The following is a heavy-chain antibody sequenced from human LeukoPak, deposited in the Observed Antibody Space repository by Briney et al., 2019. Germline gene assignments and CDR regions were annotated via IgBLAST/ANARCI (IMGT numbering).Heavy chain of an antibody. V-gene: IGHV3-33*01. D-gene: IGHD2-21*01. CDR3: AARGDALDY. Sequence: GRSLRLSCAAPGFTFSSDGMHRVRQAPGKGLEWVAVIWYDGSNKYYADSVKGRFTISRDNSKNTLYLQMNSLRAENTAVYYCAARGDALDYWGQGTLVTVSS. CDR1: GFTFSSDG. CDR2: IWYDGSNK. J-gene: IGHJ4*02.